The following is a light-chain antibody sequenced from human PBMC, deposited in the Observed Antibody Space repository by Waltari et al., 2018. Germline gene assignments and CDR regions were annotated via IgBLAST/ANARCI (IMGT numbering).Light chain of an antibody. V-gene: IGLV2-14*01. J-gene: IGLJ3*02. CDR1: SSAVGGYNY. CDR3: SSYTSSSTWV. Sequence: SALTQPASVSGSPGQSITLSCTGTSSAVGGYNYLPWYHQNPGKAPNLMISDVSKRPSGVSNRFSGSKSGNTASLTSSGLQAEDEADYYCSSYTSSSTWVFGGGTKLTVL. CDR2: DVS.